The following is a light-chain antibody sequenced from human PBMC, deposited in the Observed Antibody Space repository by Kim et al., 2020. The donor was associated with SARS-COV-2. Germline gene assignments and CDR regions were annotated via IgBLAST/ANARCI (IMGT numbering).Light chain of an antibody. Sequence: SVSPGERATLSCRPSQSVSSNLAWYQQKPGQAPRLLIYGASTRATGIPARFSGSGSGTEFTLTISSLQSEDFAVYYCQQYNNWPLTFGQGTKVDIK. CDR1: QSVSSN. V-gene: IGKV3-15*01. J-gene: IGKJ1*01. CDR2: GAS. CDR3: QQYNNWPLT.